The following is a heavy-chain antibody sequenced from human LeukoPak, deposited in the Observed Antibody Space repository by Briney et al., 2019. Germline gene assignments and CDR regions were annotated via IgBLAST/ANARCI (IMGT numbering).Heavy chain of an antibody. CDR2: IRGSGGST. J-gene: IGHJ4*02. CDR1: GFPFSSYA. CDR3: ANLYSPDRRIDY. V-gene: IGHV3-23*01. D-gene: IGHD2-21*01. Sequence: GGSLRLSCAASGFPFSSYAMIWVRQAPGKGLEWVSGIRGSGGSTYYADSVKGRFTISRDNSKNTLFLQMNSLRAEDTAVYYCANLYSPDRRIDYWGRGTLVTVSS.